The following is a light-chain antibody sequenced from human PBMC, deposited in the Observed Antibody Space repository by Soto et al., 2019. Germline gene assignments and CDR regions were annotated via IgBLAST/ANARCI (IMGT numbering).Light chain of an antibody. CDR1: SSNIGINY. Sequence: QSVLTQPPSASGTPGQRVTISCSGSSSNIGINYVYWYQQLPRTAPKLLIYRNNQRPSGVPDRFSGSKSGTSASLAISGLGSDDEADYYCAAWDDSRSVYYVFGTGTKVTVL. J-gene: IGLJ1*01. V-gene: IGLV1-47*01. CDR3: AAWDDSRSVYYV. CDR2: RNN.